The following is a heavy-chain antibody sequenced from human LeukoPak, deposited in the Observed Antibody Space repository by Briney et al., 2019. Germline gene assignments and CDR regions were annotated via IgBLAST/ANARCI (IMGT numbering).Heavy chain of an antibody. V-gene: IGHV4-39*01. CDR2: IYYSGST. Sequence: SETLSLTCTVSGGSISSTSYCWGWIRQPPGKGLEWIGSIYYSGSTYYNPSLKSRVTISVDTSKNQFSLKLSSVTATDTAVYYCARQSNVGSGDFDYWGQGTLVTVSS. D-gene: IGHD3-10*01. J-gene: IGHJ4*02. CDR1: GGSISSTSYC. CDR3: ARQSNVGSGDFDY.